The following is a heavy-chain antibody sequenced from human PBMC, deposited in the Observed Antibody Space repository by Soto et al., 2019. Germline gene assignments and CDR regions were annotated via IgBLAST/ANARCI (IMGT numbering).Heavy chain of an antibody. CDR1: GASIISNDW. CDR3: ARANLRSGWTFDH. D-gene: IGHD6-19*01. CDR2: IFHSGRT. J-gene: IGHJ4*02. Sequence: PSETLSLTCPVCGASIISNDWWIWIRQTPGKGLEWIGEIFHSGRTNYSPSFKSRVTISVDTSKSQFSLEMASVTAADTAVYYCARANLRSGWTFDHWGQGSPVTVSS. V-gene: IGHV4-4*02.